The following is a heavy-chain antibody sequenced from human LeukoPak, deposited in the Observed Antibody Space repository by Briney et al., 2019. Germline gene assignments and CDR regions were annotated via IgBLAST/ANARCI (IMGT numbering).Heavy chain of an antibody. CDR1: GFTFSSYA. V-gene: IGHV3-23*01. J-gene: IGHJ4*02. CDR2: ISGSGGST. CDR3: ARNLRLGELSLDY. Sequence: PGGSLRLSCAASGFTFSSYAMSWVRQAPGKGLEWVSAISGSGGSTYYADSVKGRFTISRDNSKNTLYLQMNSLRAEDTAIYYCARNLRLGELSLDYWGQGALVTVSS. D-gene: IGHD3-16*02.